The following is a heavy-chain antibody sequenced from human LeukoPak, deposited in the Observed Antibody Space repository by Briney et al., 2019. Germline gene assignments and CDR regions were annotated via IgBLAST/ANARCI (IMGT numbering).Heavy chain of an antibody. Sequence: SQTLSLTCTVSGGSISSGSYYWSWIRQPAGKGLEWIGRIYTSGSTNYNPSLKSRVTMSVDTSKNQFSLKLSSVTAADTAVYYCARGIRITIFGVVIDYYFDYWGQGTLVTVSS. CDR2: IYTSGST. J-gene: IGHJ4*02. CDR1: GGSISSGSYY. V-gene: IGHV4-61*02. D-gene: IGHD3-3*01. CDR3: ARGIRITIFGVVIDYYFDY.